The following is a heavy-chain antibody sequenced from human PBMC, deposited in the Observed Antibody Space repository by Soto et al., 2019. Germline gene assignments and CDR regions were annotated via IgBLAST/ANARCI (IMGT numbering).Heavy chain of an antibody. CDR1: GFTFSSYS. CDR2: ISSSSSYI. Sequence: PGGSLRLSCAASGFTFSSYSMNWVRQAPGKGLEWVSSISSSSSYIYYADSVKGRFTISRDNAKNSLYLQMNSLRAEDTAVYYCARAPDLQLWLPRNSPWGQGTLVTVSS. J-gene: IGHJ5*02. CDR3: ARAPDLQLWLPRNSP. V-gene: IGHV3-21*01. D-gene: IGHD5-18*01.